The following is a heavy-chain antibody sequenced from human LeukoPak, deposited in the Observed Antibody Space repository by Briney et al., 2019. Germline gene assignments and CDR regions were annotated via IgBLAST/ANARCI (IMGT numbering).Heavy chain of an antibody. Sequence: PETLSLTCTVSGGSISSSGYYSGWIRQPPGKRLEWIASIYYSGSTYYNPSLKSRVTISVDTSKNQLSLKLSSVTAADTAVYYCARKGRLRAVAGTGVDYWGQGTLVTVSS. CDR3: ARKGRLRAVAGTGVDY. V-gene: IGHV4-39*01. J-gene: IGHJ4*02. CDR2: IYYSGST. D-gene: IGHD6-19*01. CDR1: GGSISSSGYY.